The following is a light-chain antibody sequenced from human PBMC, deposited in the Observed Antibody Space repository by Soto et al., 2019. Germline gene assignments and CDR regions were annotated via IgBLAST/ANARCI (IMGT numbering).Light chain of an antibody. V-gene: IGKV1-16*01. J-gene: IGKJ1*01. Sequence: DIQMTQSPSSLSASVGDRVTITCQASQSISSYLNWYQHKPGKAPKLLIYAASSLQSGVPSRFSGSASGTEFTLTISSLQPGDFATYYCQQYNTYPWTFGQGTKVHIK. CDR2: AAS. CDR1: QSISSY. CDR3: QQYNTYPWT.